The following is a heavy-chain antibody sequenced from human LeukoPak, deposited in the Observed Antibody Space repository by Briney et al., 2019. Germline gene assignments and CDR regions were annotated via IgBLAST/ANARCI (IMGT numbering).Heavy chain of an antibody. J-gene: IGHJ4*02. CDR1: GYSFTSYY. CDR2: INPTGGST. CDR3: ATLNGDYYDSSGYLPFDY. Sequence: ASVKVSCKASGYSFTSYYMHWVRQAPGQGLEWMGLINPTGGSTGYAQKFQGRVTITADKSTSTAYMELSSLRSEDTAVYYCATLNGDYYDSSGYLPFDYWGQGTLVTVSS. D-gene: IGHD3-22*01. V-gene: IGHV1-46*01.